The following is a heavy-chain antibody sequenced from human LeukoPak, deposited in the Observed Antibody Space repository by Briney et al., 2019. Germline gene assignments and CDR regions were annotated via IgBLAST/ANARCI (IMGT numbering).Heavy chain of an antibody. CDR2: ISPSSDYI. CDR3: ARDLTVGATS. CDR1: GFTFSTYT. J-gene: IGHJ5*02. V-gene: IGHV3-21*04. D-gene: IGHD1-26*01. Sequence: GGSLRLSCAASGFTFSTYTMIWVRQAPGKGLEWVSSISPSSDYIYYPDSVRGRFTISRDNSKNTLYLQMNSLRAEDTAVYYCARDLTVGATSWGQGTLVTVSS.